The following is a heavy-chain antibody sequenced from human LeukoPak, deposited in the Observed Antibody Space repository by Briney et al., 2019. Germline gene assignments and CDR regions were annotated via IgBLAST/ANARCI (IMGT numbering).Heavy chain of an antibody. J-gene: IGHJ6*02. CDR1: GGTFTTSP. CDR3: ARDADEKSGTRNGMDV. D-gene: IGHD1-1*01. CDR2: IIPICATP. V-gene: IGHV1-69*01. Sequence: ASVKLSYKASGGTFTTSPIIWVRQAPGQGLEWMGGIIPICATPNCAQNFQGRVTITADESTSTAYMELSSLRSEDTAVYYCARDADEKSGTRNGMDVWGQGTTVTVSS.